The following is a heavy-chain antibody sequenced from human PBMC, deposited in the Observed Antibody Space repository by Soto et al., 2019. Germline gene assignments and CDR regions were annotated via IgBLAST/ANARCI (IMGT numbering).Heavy chain of an antibody. CDR3: VSNSEWSVLDN. V-gene: IGHV4-39*01. J-gene: IGHJ4*02. D-gene: IGHD3-3*01. CDR1: GGSISSSSYY. Sequence: QLQLQESGPGLVKPSETLSLKCTVSGGSISSSSYYWGWIRQPPGKGLEWIGNIYYSGYSGTTYYNPALKIRLTISVDTSNNQFALKLSSVTAADTAVYFCVSNSEWSVLDNWGQGTLVIVSS. CDR2: IYYSGYSGTT.